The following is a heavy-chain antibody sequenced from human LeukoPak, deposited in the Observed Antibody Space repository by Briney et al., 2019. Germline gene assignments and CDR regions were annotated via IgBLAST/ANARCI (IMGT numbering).Heavy chain of an antibody. J-gene: IGHJ6*02. CDR1: GGSISSYY. D-gene: IGHD1-20*01. V-gene: IGHV4-59*01. CDR3: ARALRARITGTTASVYGMDV. CDR2: IYYSGST. Sequence: PSETLSLTCTVSGGSISSYYWSWIRQPPGKGLEWIGYIYYSGSTNYNPSLKSQVTISVDTSKNQFSLKLSSVTAADTAVYYCARALRARITGTTASVYGMDVWGQGTTVTVSS.